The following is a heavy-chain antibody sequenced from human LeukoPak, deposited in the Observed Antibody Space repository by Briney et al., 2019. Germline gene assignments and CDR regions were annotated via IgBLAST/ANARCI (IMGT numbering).Heavy chain of an antibody. V-gene: IGHV3-48*03. J-gene: IGHJ4*02. CDR2: ISSSGSTI. CDR1: GFTFSSYE. D-gene: IGHD2-15*01. CDR3: ARDRQGFLDY. Sequence: GGSLRLSCAASGFTFSSYEMNWVRQAPGKGLEWVSYISSSGSTIYYADSVKGRFTISRDNAKNLLYLQMNSLRAEDTAVYYCARDRQGFLDYWGQGTLVTVSS.